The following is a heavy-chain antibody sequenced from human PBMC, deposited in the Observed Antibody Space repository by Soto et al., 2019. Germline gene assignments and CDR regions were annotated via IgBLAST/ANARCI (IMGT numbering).Heavy chain of an antibody. D-gene: IGHD4-17*01. Sequence: QVQLVQSGAEVKKPGAAVKVSCKASGYTFTGYYMHWVRQAPGQGLEWMGWINPNSGGTNYAQKFQGRVTITRDTSLRTADMELSRLRSDDTAVHYCARVATVTTEDADYFQHWAQGTLVTVCS. CDR1: GYTFTGYY. CDR3: ARVATVTTEDADYFQH. CDR2: INPNSGGT. V-gene: IGHV1-2*02. J-gene: IGHJ1*01.